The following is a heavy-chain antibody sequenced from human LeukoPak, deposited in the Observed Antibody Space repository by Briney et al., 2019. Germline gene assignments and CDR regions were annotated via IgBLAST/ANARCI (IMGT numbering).Heavy chain of an antibody. V-gene: IGHV1-46*01. CDR2: INPSGGST. CDR1: GYTFTSYY. Sequence: ASVKVSCKASGYTFTSYYMHWVRQAPGQGLEWMGIINPSGGSTSYPQKFQGRVTMTRDTSTSTVYMELSSLRSEDTAVYYCARPVVPAARTASFDLWGRGTLVTVSS. CDR3: ARPVVPAARTASFDL. D-gene: IGHD2-2*01. J-gene: IGHJ2*01.